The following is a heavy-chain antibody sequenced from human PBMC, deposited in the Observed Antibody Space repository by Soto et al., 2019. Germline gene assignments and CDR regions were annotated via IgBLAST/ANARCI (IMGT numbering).Heavy chain of an antibody. V-gene: IGHV1-46*03. CDR3: ARLIGGRQHKLQGYCSGGSCYPGDH. J-gene: IGHJ4*02. Sequence: QVQLVQSGAEVKKPGASVKVSCKASGYTFTSYYMHWVRQAPGQGLEWMGIINPSGGSTSYAQKCQGRVTMTRDTSTSTVYMELSSLRSEDTAVYYCARLIGGRQHKLQGYCSGGSCYPGDHWGQGTLVTVSS. CDR2: INPSGGST. D-gene: IGHD2-15*01. CDR1: GYTFTSYY.